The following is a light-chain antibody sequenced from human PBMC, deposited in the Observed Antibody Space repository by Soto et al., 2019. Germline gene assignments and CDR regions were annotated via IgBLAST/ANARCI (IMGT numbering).Light chain of an antibody. J-gene: IGLJ2*01. V-gene: IGLV1-40*01. CDR3: QSYDSSLSGSSEV. Sequence: QSVLTQPPSVSGAPGQRVTISCTGSSSNIGAGYDVHWYQQLPGTAPKLLIYGNSTRPSGVPDRFSGSKSGTSASLAITGLQAEDEADYYCQSYDSSLSGSSEVFGGGTKLTVL. CDR1: SSNIGAGYD. CDR2: GNS.